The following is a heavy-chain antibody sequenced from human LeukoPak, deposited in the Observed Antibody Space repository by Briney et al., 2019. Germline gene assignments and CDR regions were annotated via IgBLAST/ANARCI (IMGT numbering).Heavy chain of an antibody. J-gene: IGHJ4*02. CDR3: AIFSIGSYFDY. V-gene: IGHV3-23*01. CDR1: GFTITTYA. Sequence: GGSLRLSCAASGFTITTYAMSWVRQAPGKGLEWVSGSGSGGTTYYADSVKGRFTISRDNSKNTLYLQMNSLRAEDTAVYYCAIFSIGSYFDYWGQGTLVTVSS. CDR2: SGSGGTT. D-gene: IGHD1-26*01.